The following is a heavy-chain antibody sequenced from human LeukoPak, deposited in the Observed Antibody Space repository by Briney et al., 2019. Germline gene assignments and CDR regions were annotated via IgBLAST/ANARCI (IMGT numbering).Heavy chain of an antibody. CDR2: IYSGGST. CDR3: ARVAPYDFWSGYYYFDY. D-gene: IGHD3-3*01. Sequence: PGGSLRLSCAASGFTVSSNYMSWVRQAPGKGLEWVSVIYSGGSTYYADSVKGRFTISRDNSKNTLYLQMNSLRAEDTAVYHCARVAPYDFWSGYYYFDYWGQGTLVTVSS. J-gene: IGHJ4*02. CDR1: GFTVSSNY. V-gene: IGHV3-53*01.